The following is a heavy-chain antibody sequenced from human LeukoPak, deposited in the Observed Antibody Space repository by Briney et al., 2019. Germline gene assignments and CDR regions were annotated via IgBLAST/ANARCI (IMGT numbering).Heavy chain of an antibody. CDR1: GGSISSGGYY. CDR2: IYYSGST. V-gene: IGHV4-61*08. CDR3: ARGWVSGDLDY. Sequence: SQTLSLTCTVSGGSISSGGYYWSWIRQPPGKGLEWIGYIYYSGSTNYNPSLKSRVTISVDTSKNQFSLKLSSVTAADTAVYYCARGWVSGDLDYWGQGTLVTVSS. D-gene: IGHD4-17*01. J-gene: IGHJ4*02.